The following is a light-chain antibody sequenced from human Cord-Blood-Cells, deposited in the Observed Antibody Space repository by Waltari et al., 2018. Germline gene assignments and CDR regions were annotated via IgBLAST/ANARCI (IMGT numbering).Light chain of an antibody. CDR3: QQYGSSPLT. CDR2: DAS. V-gene: IGKV3D-20*01. Sequence: SCRASQRVKRRYLAWYQQKPGPGHSLLIYDASSRATGIPDRFSGSGSGTDFTLTISRMEPEDFAVYYCQQYGSSPLTFG. J-gene: IGKJ4*01. CDR1: QRVKRRY.